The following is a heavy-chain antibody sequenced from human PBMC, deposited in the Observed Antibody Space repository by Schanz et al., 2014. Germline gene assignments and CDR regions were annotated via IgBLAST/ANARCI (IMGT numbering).Heavy chain of an antibody. V-gene: IGHV3-64*01. Sequence: DVQLVESGGGLVQPGGSLRLSCAASGFTFSNYAMHWVRQAPGKGLEYVSDISINGGSTHYANSVKGRFTISRDNSKNTLFLQMNSLRDEDTAMYYCAKRCSSTSCSHGAFDIWGQGTMVTVSS. CDR1: GFTFSNYA. CDR2: ISINGGST. J-gene: IGHJ3*02. CDR3: AKRCSSTSCSHGAFDI. D-gene: IGHD2-2*01.